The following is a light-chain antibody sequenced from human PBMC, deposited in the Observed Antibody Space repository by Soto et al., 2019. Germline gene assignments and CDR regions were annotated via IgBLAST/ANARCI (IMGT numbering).Light chain of an antibody. CDR2: RGT. J-gene: IGLJ1*01. V-gene: IGLV2-23*01. CDR3: CSSAPESTYV. CDR1: SSDVGAYDA. Sequence: QSALAQPASVSGSPGQSITISCTGTSSDVGAYDAVSWYQQHPGKAPQVIIYRGTKRPSGVSTRFSGSVSGNPASLTVSGLQAEDEAEYFCCSSAPESTYVFGTGTKLTVL.